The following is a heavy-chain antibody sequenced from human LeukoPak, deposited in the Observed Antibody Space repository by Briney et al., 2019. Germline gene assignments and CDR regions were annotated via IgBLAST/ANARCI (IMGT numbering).Heavy chain of an antibody. Sequence: SETLSLTCTVSGGSISSYYWSWIRQPPGKGLEWIGYIYYSGSTNYNPSLKSRVTMSVDTSKNQFSLKLSSVTAADTAVYYCARVSTSIYYYMGVWGKGTTVTISS. CDR2: IYYSGST. V-gene: IGHV4-59*12. CDR3: ARVSTSIYYYMGV. CDR1: GGSISSYY. D-gene: IGHD4-11*01. J-gene: IGHJ6*03.